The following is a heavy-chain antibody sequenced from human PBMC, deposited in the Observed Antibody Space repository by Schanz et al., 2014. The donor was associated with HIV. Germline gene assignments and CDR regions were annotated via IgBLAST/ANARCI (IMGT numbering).Heavy chain of an antibody. CDR2: VYSGGSS. V-gene: IGHV4-4*07. CDR3: ARILLSSSGWYGGDY. D-gene: IGHD6-19*01. J-gene: IGHJ4*02. CDR1: GGSISSYY. Sequence: QVQLQESGPGLVKPSETLSLTCTVSGGSISSYYWTWIRQPAGRGLEWIGRVYSGGSSNYNPSLRSRVTMSVDTSKNQFSLSLSSVTAADTAVYYCARILLSSSGWYGGDYWGQGTLVIVSS.